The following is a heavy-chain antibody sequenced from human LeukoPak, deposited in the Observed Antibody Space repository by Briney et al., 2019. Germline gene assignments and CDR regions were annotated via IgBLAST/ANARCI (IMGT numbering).Heavy chain of an antibody. V-gene: IGHV3-21*01. Sequence: GGSLRLSCAASGFTFSTYSMNWVRQAPGKGLEWVSSISSDSNYIYYADSLKGRFTISRDNAKNSLYLQMISLRAEDAAVYYCARVAFGLYVMDVWGQGTTVTVSS. CDR2: ISSDSNYI. D-gene: IGHD3/OR15-3a*01. CDR1: GFTFSTYS. J-gene: IGHJ6*02. CDR3: ARVAFGLYVMDV.